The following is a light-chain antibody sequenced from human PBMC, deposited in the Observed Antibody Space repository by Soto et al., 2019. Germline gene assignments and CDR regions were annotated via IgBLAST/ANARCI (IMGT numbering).Light chain of an antibody. J-gene: IGLJ3*02. Sequence: QSALTQPASVSGSAGQSITISCSGTMRDVGAYNLVSWYQQHPGTAPKLIIYEVRNRPSGISSRFSGSRSGNTASLTSSGLQSEDEGEYYCSAYTARSTLVFGGGTKVTVL. CDR2: EVR. CDR3: SAYTARSTLV. CDR1: MRDVGAYNL. V-gene: IGLV2-14*01.